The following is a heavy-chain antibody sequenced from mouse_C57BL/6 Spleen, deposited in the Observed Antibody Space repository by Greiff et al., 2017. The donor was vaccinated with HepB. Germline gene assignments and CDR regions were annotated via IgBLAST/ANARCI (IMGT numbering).Heavy chain of an antibody. V-gene: IGHV14-2*01. J-gene: IGHJ2*01. D-gene: IGHD1-1*01. CDR3: VLDYGSSYERYFDY. CDR2: IDPEDGET. Sequence: VQLQQSGAELVKPGASVKLSCTASGFNITDYYMHWVKQRTEQGLEWIGRIDPEDGETKYAPKFQGKATITADTSSNTAYLQLSSLTSEDTAVYYCVLDYGSSYERYFDYWGQGTTLTVSS. CDR1: GFNITDYY.